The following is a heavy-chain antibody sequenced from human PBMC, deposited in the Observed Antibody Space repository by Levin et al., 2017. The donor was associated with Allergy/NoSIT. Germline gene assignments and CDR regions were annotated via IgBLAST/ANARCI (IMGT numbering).Heavy chain of an antibody. CDR2: ISDDGNNN. J-gene: IGHJ6*03. D-gene: IGHD1-1*01. Sequence: LSLTCAASRFTFSSYAMHWVRQAPGKGLGWVAFISDDGNNNYYADSVKGRFTISRDNSKNTLFLQMNSLRPEDTAVYYCARGLWNRDYFVDVWGKGTTVTVSS. CDR1: RFTFSSYA. V-gene: IGHV3-30-3*01. CDR3: ARGLWNRDYFVDV.